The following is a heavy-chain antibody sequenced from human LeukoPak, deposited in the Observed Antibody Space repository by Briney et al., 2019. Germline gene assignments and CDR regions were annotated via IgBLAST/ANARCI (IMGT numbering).Heavy chain of an antibody. Sequence: SETLSLTCTASGGSISSYYWSWIRQPAGKGLEWIGRIYTSGSTNYNPSLKSRVTMSVDTSKNQFSLKLSSVTAADTAVYYCARDFPAIAAPGSRLMDVWGQGTTVTVSS. J-gene: IGHJ6*02. V-gene: IGHV4-4*07. CDR1: GGSISSYY. CDR3: ARDFPAIAAPGSRLMDV. D-gene: IGHD6-6*01. CDR2: IYTSGST.